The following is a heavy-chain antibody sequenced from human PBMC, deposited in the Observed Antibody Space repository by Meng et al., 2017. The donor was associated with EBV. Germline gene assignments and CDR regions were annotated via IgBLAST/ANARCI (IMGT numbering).Heavy chain of an antibody. D-gene: IGHD3-10*01. Sequence: QVQGVQAGAEVKKPWSSVTVSCKTSGGTFTSDAISWVRQAPGQGLEWMGGLIPMSGAPNYAQKFQGRITITADESTSTHYMDLSSLRSEDTAVYYCASESGRGYTPDYWGQGTLVTVSS. CDR1: GGTFTSDA. J-gene: IGHJ4*02. V-gene: IGHV1-69*01. CDR3: ASESGRGYTPDY. CDR2: LIPMSGAP.